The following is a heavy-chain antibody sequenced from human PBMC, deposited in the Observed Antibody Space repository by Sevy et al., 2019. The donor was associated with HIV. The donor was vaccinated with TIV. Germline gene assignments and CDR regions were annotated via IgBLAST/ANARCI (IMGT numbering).Heavy chain of an antibody. D-gene: IGHD1-26*01. CDR2: IKQDGSEK. CDR1: EFTFSSYW. V-gene: IGHV3-7*01. CDR3: ARSGGSYDYGMDV. Sequence: GGSLRLSCAASEFTFSSYWMSWVRQAPGKGLEWVANIKQDGSEKYYVDSVKGRFTISRDNAKNSLYWQMNSLRAEDTAVYYCARSGGSYDYGMDVWGQGTTVTVSS. J-gene: IGHJ6*02.